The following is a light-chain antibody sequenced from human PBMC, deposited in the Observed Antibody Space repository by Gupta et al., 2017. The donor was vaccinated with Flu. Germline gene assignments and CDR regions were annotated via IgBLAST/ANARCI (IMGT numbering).Light chain of an antibody. CDR2: WAS. J-gene: IGKJ1*01. CDR3: QQSYSATRT. CDR1: QSVCSSSNNKNS. V-gene: IGKV4-1*01. Sequence: SLGERASINCKSSQSVCSSSNNKNSLVWYQQKPGQPPKLISYWASTRESGVPDRFSGSGTGTDFTLTISSLQAEDVAVYYCQQSYSATRTFGQGTKVEIK.